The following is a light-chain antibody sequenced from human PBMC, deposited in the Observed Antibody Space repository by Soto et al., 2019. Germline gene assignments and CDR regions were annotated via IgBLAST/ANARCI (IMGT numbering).Light chain of an antibody. CDR2: SAS. CDR1: QSGSVN. Sequence: EVVLTQSPATLPLSPAESATLSCRASQSGSVNFAWYQQKPGQAPRPLIYSASDRAPGIPARFSGRGSGTYFTLTIGSLEPEDFAVYYCQERNRWPRGTFGGGTKVEIK. CDR3: QERNRWPRGT. V-gene: IGKV3-11*01. J-gene: IGKJ4*01.